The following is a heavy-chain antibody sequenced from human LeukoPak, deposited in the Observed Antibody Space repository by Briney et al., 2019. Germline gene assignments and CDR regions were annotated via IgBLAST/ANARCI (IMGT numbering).Heavy chain of an antibody. CDR1: GFTFSDYY. CDR2: ISSSGSTI. J-gene: IGHJ4*02. Sequence: GGSLRLSCAASGFTFSDYYMSWLRQAPGKGLEWVSYISSSGSTIYYADSVKGRFTISRDNAKNSLYLQMNSLRAEDTAVYYCATAMIGLYYFDYWGQGTLVTVSS. V-gene: IGHV3-11*01. CDR3: ATAMIGLYYFDY. D-gene: IGHD3-22*01.